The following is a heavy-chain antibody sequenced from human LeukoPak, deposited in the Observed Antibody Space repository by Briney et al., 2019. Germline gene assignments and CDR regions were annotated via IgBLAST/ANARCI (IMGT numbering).Heavy chain of an antibody. CDR2: ISYDGSKQ. CDR1: GFAFSSFG. D-gene: IGHD3-10*01. CDR3: AKSYYDSGSFYTPFDH. J-gene: IGHJ4*02. V-gene: IGHV3-30*18. Sequence: GGSLILSCAASGFAFSSFGMYWVRQAPGKGLEWVALISYDGSKQYYADSVKDRFTISRDKSKNTLHLQMSSLRAEDTAVYYCAKSYYDSGSFYTPFDHWGQGTLVTVSS.